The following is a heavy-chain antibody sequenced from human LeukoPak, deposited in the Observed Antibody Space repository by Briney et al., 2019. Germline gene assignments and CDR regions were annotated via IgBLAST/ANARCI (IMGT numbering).Heavy chain of an antibody. Sequence: ASVKVSCKASGYTFTSYDINWVRQATGRGLEWMGWMNPNSGNTGYAQKFQGRVTTTRNTSISTAYMELSSLRSADTAVYYCARGQLDYGDYVDYWGQGTLVTVSS. CDR3: ARGQLDYGDYVDY. D-gene: IGHD4-17*01. V-gene: IGHV1-8*01. CDR1: GYTFTSYD. J-gene: IGHJ4*02. CDR2: MNPNSGNT.